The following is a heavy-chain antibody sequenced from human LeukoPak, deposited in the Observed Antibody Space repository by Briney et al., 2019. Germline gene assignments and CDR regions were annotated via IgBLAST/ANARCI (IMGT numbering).Heavy chain of an antibody. D-gene: IGHD2-8*01. J-gene: IGHJ3*02. CDR1: GFTFRSYG. CDR2: ISGSGGST. CDR3: AKGVLMVYAIDAFDI. Sequence: GGSLRLSCAASGFTFRSYGMSWVRQAPGKGLEWVSAISGSGGSTYYADSVKGRFTISRDNSKNTLYLQMNSLRAEDTAVYYCAKGVLMVYAIDAFDIWGQGTMVTVSS. V-gene: IGHV3-23*01.